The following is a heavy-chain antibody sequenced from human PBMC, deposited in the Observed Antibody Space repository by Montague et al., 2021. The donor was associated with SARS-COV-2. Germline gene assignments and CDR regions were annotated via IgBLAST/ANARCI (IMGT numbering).Heavy chain of an antibody. J-gene: IGHJ2*01. V-gene: IGHV4-31*03. CDR1: GGSISSGGYY. Sequence: TLSLTCTVSGGSISSGGYYWSWIRQHPGKGLEWIGYIYYSGSTYYNPSLKSRVTISVDTSKNQFSLKLSSVTAADTAVYYCARVLGGYCSGGSCYRGWYLDLWGRGTLVTVSS. D-gene: IGHD2-15*01. CDR2: IYYSGST. CDR3: ARVLGGYCSGGSCYRGWYLDL.